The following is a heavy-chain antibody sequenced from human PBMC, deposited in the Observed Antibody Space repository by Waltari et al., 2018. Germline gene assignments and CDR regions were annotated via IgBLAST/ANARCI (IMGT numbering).Heavy chain of an antibody. CDR3: ARVPTYTVSTGGFDY. V-gene: IGHV3-74*01. CDR1: GGSMSGSGSY. CDR2: INSDGSTI. Sequence: LQLQESGPGLVKPSETLSLTCTVSGGSMSGSGSYWGWIRQPTGKGLVWVSRINSDGSTINYADSVKGRFTISRDNAKNTVYLQMNSLRAADTAVYYCARVPTYTVSTGGFDYWGQGTLVTVSS. D-gene: IGHD4-17*01. J-gene: IGHJ4*02.